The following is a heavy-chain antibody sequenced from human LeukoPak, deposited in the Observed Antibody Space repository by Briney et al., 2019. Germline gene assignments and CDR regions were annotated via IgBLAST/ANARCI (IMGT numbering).Heavy chain of an antibody. Sequence: PGGSLRLSCAASGFTFSSYGMHWVRQAPGTGLEWVAFIRYDGSNKYYADSVKGRFTISRDNSKNTLYLQMNSLRAEDTAVYYCAKDGDSSGYLYYFDYWGQGTLVTVSS. V-gene: IGHV3-30*02. CDR2: IRYDGSNK. J-gene: IGHJ4*02. CDR1: GFTFSSYG. D-gene: IGHD3-22*01. CDR3: AKDGDSSGYLYYFDY.